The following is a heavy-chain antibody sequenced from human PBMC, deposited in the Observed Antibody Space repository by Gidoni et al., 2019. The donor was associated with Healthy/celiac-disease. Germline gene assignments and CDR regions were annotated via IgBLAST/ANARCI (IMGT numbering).Heavy chain of an antibody. J-gene: IGHJ4*02. Sequence: QVQLVQSVVEVKKPGSSVKVSCKASLGTFSSYTISWVRQAPGQGLEWMGRIIPILGIANYAQKFQGRVTITADKSTSTAYMEMSSLRSEDTAVYYCATEGYYDSSGPRMDYWGQGTLVTVSS. D-gene: IGHD3-22*01. CDR2: IIPILGIA. V-gene: IGHV1-69*02. CDR1: LGTFSSYT. CDR3: ATEGYYDSSGPRMDY.